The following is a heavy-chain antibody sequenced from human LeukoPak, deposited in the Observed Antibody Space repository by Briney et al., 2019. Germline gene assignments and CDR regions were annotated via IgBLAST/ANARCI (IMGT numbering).Heavy chain of an antibody. CDR3: TKSAYYDSSGFYREYYFDY. CDR2: IIPIFGTA. D-gene: IGHD3-22*01. CDR1: GGTFSSYA. V-gene: IGHV1-69*13. J-gene: IGHJ4*02. Sequence: SVKVSCKASGGTFSSYAISWVRQAPGQGLEWMGGIIPIFGTANYAQKFQGRVTITADESTSTAYMELSSLRSEDTAVYYCTKSAYYDSSGFYREYYFDYWGQGTLVTVSS.